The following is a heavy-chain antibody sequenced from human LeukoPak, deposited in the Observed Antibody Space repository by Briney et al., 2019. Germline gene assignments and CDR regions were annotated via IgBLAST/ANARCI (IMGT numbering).Heavy chain of an antibody. CDR2: ISSSGSMT. CDR3: AKVDVLPYFDS. D-gene: IGHD3-16*01. CDR1: GFSFSNYE. Sequence: GGSLRLSCAASGFSFSNYEMNWVRQTPGKGLEWVSYISSSGSMTWSADSVKSRFTITRDTAKRPLYLQMNDLRVADTAVHYCAKVDVLPYFDSWGQGTLVTVSS. V-gene: IGHV3-48*03. J-gene: IGHJ4*02.